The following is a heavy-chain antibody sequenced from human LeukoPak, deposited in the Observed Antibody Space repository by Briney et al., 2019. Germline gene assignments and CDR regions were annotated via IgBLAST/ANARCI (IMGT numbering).Heavy chain of an antibody. J-gene: IGHJ4*02. CDR3: AKHGSSWFFDY. V-gene: IGHV4-31*03. D-gene: IGHD6-13*01. Sequence: SEALSLTCTVSGGSISSGGYYWSWIRQHPGKGLECIGYISYSGSTYYNPSLTSRVTISVDTSKNQFSLKLSSVTAADTAVYYCAKHGSSWFFDYWGQGTLVTVSS. CDR1: GGSISSGGYY. CDR2: ISYSGST.